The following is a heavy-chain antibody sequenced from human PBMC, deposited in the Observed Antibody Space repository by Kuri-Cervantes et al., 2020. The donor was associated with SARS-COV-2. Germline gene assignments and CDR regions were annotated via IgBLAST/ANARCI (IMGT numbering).Heavy chain of an antibody. V-gene: IGHV4-34*01. Sequence: SETLSLTCAVYGGSFSGYHWSWIRQPPGKGLEWIGEINHSGSTNYNPSLKSRVTISVDTSKNQFSLKLSSVTAADTAVYYCARGRIGYSSGWSYWYFDLWGRGTLVTVSS. J-gene: IGHJ2*01. CDR2: INHSGST. CDR3: ARGRIGYSSGWSYWYFDL. CDR1: GGSFSGYH. D-gene: IGHD6-19*01.